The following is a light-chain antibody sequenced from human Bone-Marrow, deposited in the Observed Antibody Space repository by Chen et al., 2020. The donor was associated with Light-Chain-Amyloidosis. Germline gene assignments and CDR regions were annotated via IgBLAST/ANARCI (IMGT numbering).Light chain of an antibody. J-gene: IGLJ1*01. CDR2: DVT. CDR3: FSYTSASTYV. V-gene: IGLV2-14*03. CDR1: TSDIGKYNY. Sequence: QSALTQPASVSGSPGQSITISCTGTTSDIGKYNYVSWYQHHHGKAPKLIISDVTHRPSGVSNRFSASKSGNTASLTISGLQPDDEADYYCFSYTSASTYVFGTATKVTVL.